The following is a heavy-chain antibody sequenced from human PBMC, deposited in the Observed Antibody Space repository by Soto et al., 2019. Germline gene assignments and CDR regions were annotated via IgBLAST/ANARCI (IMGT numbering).Heavy chain of an antibody. J-gene: IGHJ3*02. D-gene: IGHD4-17*01. CDR2: ISSSGSTI. Sequence: QVQLVESGGGLVKPGGSLRLSCAASGFTFSDYYMSWIRQAPGKGLEWVSYISSSGSTIYYADSGKGRFTISSDNAKNSLYLHMNSLRAEDTAVYYCARSPYYDYGDYEGDTFDIRGQGTMVTVSS. V-gene: IGHV3-11*01. CDR3: ARSPYYDYGDYEGDTFDI. CDR1: GFTFSDYY.